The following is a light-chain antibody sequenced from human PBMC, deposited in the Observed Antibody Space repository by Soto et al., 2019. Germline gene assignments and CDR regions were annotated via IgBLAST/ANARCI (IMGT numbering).Light chain of an antibody. CDR2: GAS. CDR1: HSVGSN. V-gene: IGKV3-15*01. CDR3: QQYKQWPVA. Sequence: VMTQSPTTLSVSPGERATLSCRASHSVGSNLAWYQQILGQAPRLLIYGASTRATGVPARFSGSGSATQFTLTISSLQSEDFGFYYCQQYKQWPVAFGGGTKVEIK. J-gene: IGKJ4*01.